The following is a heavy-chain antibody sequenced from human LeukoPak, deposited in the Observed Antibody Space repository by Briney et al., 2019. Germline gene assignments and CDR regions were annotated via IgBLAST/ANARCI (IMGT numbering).Heavy chain of an antibody. Sequence: ASVKVSCKASGYTFTSYDINWVRQATGQGLEWMGWMNPNSGNTGYAQKFQGRVTMTRNTSISTAYMELSSLRSDDTAVYYCARVTTVTSSYYYYYMDVWGKGTTVTVSS. D-gene: IGHD4-17*01. CDR3: ARVTTVTSSYYYYYMDV. CDR2: MNPNSGNT. J-gene: IGHJ6*03. V-gene: IGHV1-8*01. CDR1: GYTFTSYD.